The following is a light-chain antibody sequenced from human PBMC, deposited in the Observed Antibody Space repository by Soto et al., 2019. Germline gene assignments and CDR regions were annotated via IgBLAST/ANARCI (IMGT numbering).Light chain of an antibody. CDR1: QSVSSN. Sequence: IAMRQSPSMLSSSQRARATLSCSASQSVSSNLAWYQQKPGQAPKLLIYGASSRATGIPDRFSGSGSGTDFTLTIRSLEPEDSAVYYCQQRSNGTSLTIGGGTKVDIK. V-gene: IGKV3-11*01. CDR3: QQRSNGTSLT. CDR2: GAS. J-gene: IGKJ4*01.